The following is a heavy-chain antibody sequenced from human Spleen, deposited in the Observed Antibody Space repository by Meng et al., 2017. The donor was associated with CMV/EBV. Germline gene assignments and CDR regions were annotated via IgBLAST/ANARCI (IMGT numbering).Heavy chain of an antibody. Sequence: GESLKISCAASGFNFRIYGMHWVRQLPGKGLEWVAFIRYDEKTKYYADSVKGRFTISRDNSKNTLYLQMNSLRAEDTAVYYCATQRTLNYYDSSGYFDYWGQGTLVTVSS. CDR1: GFNFRIYG. D-gene: IGHD3-22*01. CDR2: IRYDEKTK. V-gene: IGHV3-30*02. J-gene: IGHJ4*02. CDR3: ATQRTLNYYDSSGYFDY.